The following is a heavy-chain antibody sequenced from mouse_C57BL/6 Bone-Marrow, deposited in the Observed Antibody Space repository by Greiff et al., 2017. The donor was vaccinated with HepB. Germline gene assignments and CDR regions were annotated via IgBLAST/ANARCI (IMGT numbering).Heavy chain of an antibody. CDR1: GYTFTSYT. Sequence: VQGVESGAELARPGASVKMSCKASGYTFTSYTMHWVKQRPGQGLEWIGYINPSSGYTKYNQKFKDKATLTADKSSSTAYMQLSSLTSEDSAVYYCATYYGLDYWGQGTTLTVSS. D-gene: IGHD2-10*01. CDR2: INPSSGYT. CDR3: ATYYGLDY. J-gene: IGHJ2*01. V-gene: IGHV1-4*01.